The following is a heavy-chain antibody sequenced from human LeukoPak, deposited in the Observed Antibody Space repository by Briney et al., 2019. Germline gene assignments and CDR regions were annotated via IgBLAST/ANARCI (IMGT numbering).Heavy chain of an antibody. CDR1: GYTFTSYY. CDR2: INPSGGST. V-gene: IGHV1-46*01. CDR3: AREFRIAAAEGDC. J-gene: IGHJ4*02. Sequence: AASVKVSCKASGYTFTSYYMHGVRQAPGQGLEWMGIINPSGGSTSYAQKFQGRVTMTRDTSTSTVYMELSSLRSEDTAVYYCAREFRIAAAEGDCWGQGTLVTVSS. D-gene: IGHD6-13*01.